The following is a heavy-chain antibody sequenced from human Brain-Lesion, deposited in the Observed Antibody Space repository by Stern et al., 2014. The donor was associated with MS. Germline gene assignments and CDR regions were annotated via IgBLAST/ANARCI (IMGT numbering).Heavy chain of an antibody. D-gene: IGHD2-2*01. CDR2: IFNSGST. CDR3: ARGRVVPGFQYYATDV. J-gene: IGHJ6*02. V-gene: IGHV4-61*02. CDR1: GGSISSGGYY. Sequence: QVQLGQSGPGLVKPSQTLSLSCTVSGGSISSGGYYWSWIRQPAGKGLEWIGRIFNSGSTSYNPSLKSRVTISIATSKNQFSLRLNPMTAADTAVYYCARGRVVPGFQYYATDVWGQGTTVIVSS.